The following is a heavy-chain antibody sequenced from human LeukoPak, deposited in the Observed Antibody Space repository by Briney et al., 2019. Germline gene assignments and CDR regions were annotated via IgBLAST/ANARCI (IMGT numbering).Heavy chain of an antibody. Sequence: PSETLSLTCAVSGGSISSGGYSWSWIRQPPGKGLEWIGSIYYSGSTYYNPSLKSRVTISVDTSKNQFSLKLSSVTAADTAVYYCARHPRPIAAPDYWGQGTLVTVSS. CDR2: IYYSGST. J-gene: IGHJ4*02. CDR3: ARHPRPIAAPDY. D-gene: IGHD6-6*01. V-gene: IGHV4-30-2*03. CDR1: GGSISSGGYS.